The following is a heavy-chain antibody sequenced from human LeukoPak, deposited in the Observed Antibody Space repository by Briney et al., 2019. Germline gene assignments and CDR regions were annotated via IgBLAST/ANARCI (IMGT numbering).Heavy chain of an antibody. CDR3: AREAVSSGWFPTPTDAFDI. Sequence: GGSLRLSCAASGFTFSSYAIHWVRQAPGKGLEWVAVISYDGSNKYYADSVKGRFTISRDNSKNTLYLQMNSLRAEDTAVYYCAREAVSSGWFPTPTDAFDIWGQGTMVTVSS. CDR1: GFTFSSYA. D-gene: IGHD6-19*01. CDR2: ISYDGSNK. J-gene: IGHJ3*02. V-gene: IGHV3-30-3*01.